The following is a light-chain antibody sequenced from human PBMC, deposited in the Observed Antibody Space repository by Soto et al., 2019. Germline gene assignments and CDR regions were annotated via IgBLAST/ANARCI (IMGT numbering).Light chain of an antibody. CDR2: DAS. CDR1: QSVTTY. J-gene: IGKJ4*01. CDR3: HQCANCPLT. V-gene: IGKV3-11*01. Sequence: EIVLTQSPATLSLSPGERATLSCRASQSVTTYLAWYQQKPGQAPRLLIYDASNRATGIPARFSGSGSGTDFPLTISSLEPEDFAVYYCHQCANCPLTFGGGTKVEIK.